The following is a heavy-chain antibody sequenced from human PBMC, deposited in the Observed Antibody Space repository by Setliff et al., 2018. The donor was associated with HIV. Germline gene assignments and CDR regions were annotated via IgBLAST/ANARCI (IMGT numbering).Heavy chain of an antibody. Sequence: GSLRLSCVASGFTFSDHYMNWIRQPAGKGLEWIGRIYTSGSTNYNPSLKSRVTISVDTSKNHFSLKLTSVTAADTAVYYCARDRSRDDYGVSVRVYFDYWGQGTLVTVSS. J-gene: IGHJ4*02. CDR2: IYTSGST. V-gene: IGHV4-4*07. D-gene: IGHD4-17*01. CDR3: ARDRSRDDYGVSVRVYFDY. CDR1: GFTFSDHY.